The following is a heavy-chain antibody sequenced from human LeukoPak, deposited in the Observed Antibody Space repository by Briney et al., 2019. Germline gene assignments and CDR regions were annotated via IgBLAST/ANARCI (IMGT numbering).Heavy chain of an antibody. CDR2: ISSSSSYI. V-gene: IGHV3-21*01. Sequence: GGSLRLSCAASGFTFSSYSMNWVRQAPGKGLEWVSSISSSSSYIYYADSVKGRFTISRDNAKNSLYLQMNSLRAEDTAVYYCARGRAVAPKFNFDYWGQGTLVTVSS. D-gene: IGHD6-19*01. CDR3: ARGRAVAPKFNFDY. J-gene: IGHJ4*02. CDR1: GFTFSSYS.